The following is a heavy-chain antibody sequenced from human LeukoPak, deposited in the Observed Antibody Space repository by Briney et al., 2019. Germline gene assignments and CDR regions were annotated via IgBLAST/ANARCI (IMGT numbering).Heavy chain of an antibody. D-gene: IGHD4-17*01. CDR2: INHSGST. CDR3: AREPDYGDYVRYFDY. J-gene: IGHJ4*02. CDR1: GGSFSGYY. Sequence: SETLSLTCAVYGGSFSGYYWSWIRQPPGKGLEWIGEINHSGSTNYNPSLKSRVTISVDTSKNHFSLKLSSVTAADTAVYYCAREPDYGDYVRYFDYWGQGTLVTVSS. V-gene: IGHV4-34*01.